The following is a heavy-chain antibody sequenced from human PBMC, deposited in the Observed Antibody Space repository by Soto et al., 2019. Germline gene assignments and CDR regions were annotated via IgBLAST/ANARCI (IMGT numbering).Heavy chain of an antibody. CDR2: ITVTYSST. CDR3: AKGAEGYVVSSLDS. CDR1: GFRCSDFA. D-gene: IGHD5-12*01. J-gene: IGHJ4*02. V-gene: IGHV3-23*01. Sequence: EVQLLESGGGFVQPGGSLRLSCAASGFRCSDFAMKGVRQTPGSGLEWVSEITVTYSSTYYADYVMGRFTISRDNSKNTLYLQINSLRAEDTAIYYCAKGAEGYVVSSLDSWGKGTLVTVSS.